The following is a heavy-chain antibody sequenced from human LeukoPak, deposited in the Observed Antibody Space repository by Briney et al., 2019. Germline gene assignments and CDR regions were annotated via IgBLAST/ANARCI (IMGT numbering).Heavy chain of an antibody. Sequence: GGSLRLSCAASGFTFSSYAMHWVRQAPGKGLEWVAVISYDGSNKYYADSVKGRFTISRDNSKNTLYLQMNSLRAEDTAVYYCARSPRDTAMGMYYYYYGMDVWGQGTTVTVSS. D-gene: IGHD5-18*01. J-gene: IGHJ6*02. CDR3: ARSPRDTAMGMYYYYYGMDV. CDR1: GFTFSSYA. CDR2: ISYDGSNK. V-gene: IGHV3-30*04.